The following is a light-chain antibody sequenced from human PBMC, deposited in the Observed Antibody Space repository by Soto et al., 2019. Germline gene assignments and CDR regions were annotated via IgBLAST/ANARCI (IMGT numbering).Light chain of an antibody. J-gene: IGLJ1*01. CDR2: SSN. CDR1: SSNIGSNS. V-gene: IGLV1-44*01. CDR3: GAGYDSLKCYV. Sequence: QSVLTQPPSASGTPGQRVTISCSGSSSNIGSNSVNWYQQLPGTAPKLLIYSSNQRPSGVPDRFSGSKSGTSASLAISGRQSYDDADDYCGAGYDSLKCYVFGAGTKLTVL.